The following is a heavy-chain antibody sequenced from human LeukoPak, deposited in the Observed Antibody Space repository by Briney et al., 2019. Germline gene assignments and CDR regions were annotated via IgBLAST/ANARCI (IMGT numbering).Heavy chain of an antibody. D-gene: IGHD4-17*01. CDR3: TRNTVTVHFDY. V-gene: IGHV3-49*03. CDR1: GSAFGVSE. J-gene: IGHJ4*02. Sequence: GGPLGSSCTSLGSAFGVSEGGWFPQAPGRGWGGVGYISSKAFGATPQYAPSVRGRFTISRDDSKSIAHLQMNSPKTEDTAVYYCTRNTVTVHFDYWGQGTPVTVSS. CDR2: ISSKAFGATP.